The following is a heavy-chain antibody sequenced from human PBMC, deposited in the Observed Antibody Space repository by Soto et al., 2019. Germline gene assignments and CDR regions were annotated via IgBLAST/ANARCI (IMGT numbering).Heavy chain of an antibody. V-gene: IGHV4-34*01. D-gene: IGHD7-27*01. Sequence: SETLSLTCAVYGGSFSGYYWSWIRQPPGKGLEWIGEINHSGSTYYNPSLKSRVTISVDTSKNQFSLKLSSVTAADTAVYYCARRWGYSFDYWGQGTLVTVSS. CDR1: GGSFSGYY. CDR2: INHSGST. CDR3: ARRWGYSFDY. J-gene: IGHJ4*02.